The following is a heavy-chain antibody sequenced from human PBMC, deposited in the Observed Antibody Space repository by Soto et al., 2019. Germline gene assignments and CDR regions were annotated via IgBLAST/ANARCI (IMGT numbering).Heavy chain of an antibody. CDR3: AKRVAYSSSSAYFDY. V-gene: IGHV3-23*01. Sequence: GGSLRLSCAASGFTFSTYGMSWVRQAPGKGLEWVSSINDSGDTYYADYVKGRFTSSRDNSKNTLYLQMISLSAEDTAVYDGAKRVAYSSSSAYFDYWAQGTLVTVSS. D-gene: IGHD6-6*01. CDR2: INDSGDT. J-gene: IGHJ4*02. CDR1: GFTFSTYG.